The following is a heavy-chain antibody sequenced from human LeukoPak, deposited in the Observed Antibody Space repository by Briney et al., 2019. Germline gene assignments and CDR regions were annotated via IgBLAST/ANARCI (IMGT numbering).Heavy chain of an antibody. CDR2: IIPILGIA. CDR3: ARDAGHQLSRRNYYAMDV. Sequence: ASVKVSCKASGGTFSSYAISWVRQAPGQGLEWMGRIIPILGIANYAQKFQGSVTITADKSTGTAYMELSSLRSEDTAVYYCARDAGHQLSRRNYYAMDVWGQGTTVTVSS. J-gene: IGHJ6*02. CDR1: GGTFSSYA. V-gene: IGHV1-69*04. D-gene: IGHD2-2*01.